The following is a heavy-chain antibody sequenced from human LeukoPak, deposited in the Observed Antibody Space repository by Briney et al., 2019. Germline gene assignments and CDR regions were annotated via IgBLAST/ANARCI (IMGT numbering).Heavy chain of an antibody. CDR3: AKEEVVSSWYVMRDYGMDV. Sequence: PGGSLRLSCAASGFTFSDNYMSWIRQAPGKGLEWVSYISGSGSTIYYADSVKGRFTISRDNAKNSLYLQMNSLRAEDTALYYCAKEEVVSSWYVMRDYGMDVWGQGTTVTVSS. CDR1: GFTFSDNY. CDR2: ISGSGSTI. J-gene: IGHJ6*02. D-gene: IGHD6-13*01. V-gene: IGHV3-11*01.